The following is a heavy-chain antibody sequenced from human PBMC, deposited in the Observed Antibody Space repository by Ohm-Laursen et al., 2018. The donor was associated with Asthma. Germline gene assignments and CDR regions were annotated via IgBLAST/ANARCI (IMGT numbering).Heavy chain of an antibody. CDR2: ISYDGRND. Sequence: SLRLSCTASGYTFSRYSIHWVRQIPGKGLEWVSLISYDGRNDYYADSVKGRFTISRDNSKNTLYLQMNSLRAEDTAVYYCTRGGHYGSYFDYWGQGTLVTVSS. J-gene: IGHJ4*02. CDR3: TRGGHYGSYFDY. D-gene: IGHD4-17*01. V-gene: IGHV3-30*03. CDR1: GYTFSRYS.